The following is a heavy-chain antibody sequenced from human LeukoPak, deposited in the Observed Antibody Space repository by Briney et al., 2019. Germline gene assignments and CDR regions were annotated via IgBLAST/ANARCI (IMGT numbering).Heavy chain of an antibody. J-gene: IGHJ4*02. CDR3: AKDPGSYYFDY. Sequence: GGSLRLSCAASGFSFSSYGMHWVRQAPGKGLEWVAVIWYDGSNKYYADSVKGRFTISRDNSKNTLYLQMNSLRAEDTAVYYCAKDPGSYYFDYWGQGTLVTVSS. V-gene: IGHV3-33*06. CDR1: GFSFSSYG. D-gene: IGHD1-26*01. CDR2: IWYDGSNK.